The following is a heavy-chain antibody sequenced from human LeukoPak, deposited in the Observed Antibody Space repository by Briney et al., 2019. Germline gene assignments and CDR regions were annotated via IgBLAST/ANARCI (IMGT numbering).Heavy chain of an antibody. CDR2: ISGSGGST. D-gene: IGHD3-9*01. J-gene: IGHJ4*02. CDR1: GFTFSSYA. V-gene: IGHV3-23*01. CDR3: AKGLYYDILTGYGY. Sequence: GSLRLSCAASGFTFSSYAMSWVRQAPGKGLEWVSAISGSGGSTYYADSVKGRFTISRDNSKNTLYLQMNSLRAEDTAVYYCAKGLYYDILTGYGYWGQGTLVTVSS.